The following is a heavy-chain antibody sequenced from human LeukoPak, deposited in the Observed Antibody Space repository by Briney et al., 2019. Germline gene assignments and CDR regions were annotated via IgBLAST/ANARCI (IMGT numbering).Heavy chain of an antibody. CDR3: ARPSGYDYGGAFDI. D-gene: IGHD5-12*01. Sequence: GGSLRLSCAASWFTVSSNYMSWVRQAPGKGLEWVSVIYSGGSTYYADSGKGRFTISRHNSKNTLYLQMNSLRAEDTAVYYCARPSGYDYGGAFDIWGQGTMVTVSS. CDR2: IYSGGST. V-gene: IGHV3-53*04. J-gene: IGHJ3*02. CDR1: WFTVSSNY.